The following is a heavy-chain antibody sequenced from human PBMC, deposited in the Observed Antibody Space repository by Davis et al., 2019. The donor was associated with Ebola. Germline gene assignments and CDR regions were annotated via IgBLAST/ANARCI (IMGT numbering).Heavy chain of an antibody. D-gene: IGHD4-11*01. CDR1: GFTFSNAW. CDR3: TSTVTDSDY. V-gene: IGHV3-73*01. J-gene: IGHJ4*02. Sequence: GESLKISCAASGFTFSNAWMSWVRQAPGKGLEWVGRIRSKANSYATAYAASVKGRFTISRDDSKNTAYLQMNSLKTEDTAVYYCTSTVTDSDYWGQGTLVTVSS. CDR2: IRSKANSYAT.